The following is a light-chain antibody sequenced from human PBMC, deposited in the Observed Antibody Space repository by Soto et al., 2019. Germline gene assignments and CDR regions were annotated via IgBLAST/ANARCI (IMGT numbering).Light chain of an antibody. V-gene: IGLV2-14*01. CDR3: SSYTSGSTLV. Sequence: QYAFAQASSLSGSPGQSLTISCTGTTSDVGGYNYVSWYQHHPDKAPKLMIYEVSNRPSGVSNRFSGSKSGNTASLTISGLQTADEADYYCSSYTSGSTLVFGTGT. J-gene: IGLJ1*01. CDR1: TSDVGGYNY. CDR2: EVS.